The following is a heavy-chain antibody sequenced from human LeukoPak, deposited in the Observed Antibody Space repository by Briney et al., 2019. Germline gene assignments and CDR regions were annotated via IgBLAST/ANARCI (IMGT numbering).Heavy chain of an antibody. CDR2: IYYRGST. J-gene: IGHJ4*02. D-gene: IGHD6-19*01. CDR3: ARAYLTVAGYYFDY. Sequence: SETLSLTCTVSGGSISSYYWSWIRQPPGKGLEWIGYIYYRGSTNYNPSLKSRVTISVDTSKNQFSLNLSSVTAADTAVYYCARAYLTVAGYYFDYWGQGTLVTVSS. V-gene: IGHV4-59*01. CDR1: GGSISSYY.